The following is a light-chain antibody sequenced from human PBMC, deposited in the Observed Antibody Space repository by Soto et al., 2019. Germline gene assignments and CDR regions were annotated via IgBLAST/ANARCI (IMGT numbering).Light chain of an antibody. J-gene: IGKJ1*01. Sequence: IVLTQSPATLSLSPGERATLSCRASQSVSSYLAWYQQKPGQAPRLLMYEASTRATGIPARFSGGGSGTDFTLTISSLEPEDFAVYYCQQRSDWPWTFGQGTKVDI. CDR3: QQRSDWPWT. CDR2: EAS. V-gene: IGKV3-11*01. CDR1: QSVSSY.